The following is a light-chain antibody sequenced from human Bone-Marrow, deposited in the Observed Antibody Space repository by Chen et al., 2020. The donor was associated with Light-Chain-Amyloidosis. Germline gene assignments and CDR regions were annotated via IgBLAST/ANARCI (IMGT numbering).Light chain of an antibody. CDR1: QSVSGSY. V-gene: IGKV3-20*01. J-gene: IGKJ1*01. Sequence: EIVLTQSPGTLSLSPGERATLSCRASQSVSGSYLAWYQQKPGQTPRLLIDGASNRATGIPDRFSGSGSGTDFTRIIRRLEPEDFAVYYCQQYGNSPQTFGQGTKVEIK. CDR2: GAS. CDR3: QQYGNSPQT.